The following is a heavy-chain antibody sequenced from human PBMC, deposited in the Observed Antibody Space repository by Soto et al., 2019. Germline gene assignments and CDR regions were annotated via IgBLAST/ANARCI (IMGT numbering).Heavy chain of an antibody. Sequence: EVQLLESGGGLVQPGGSLRLSCAASGFTFSSYAMSWVRQAPGKGLEWVSIISTSGYSTFYADSVKGRFTISRDNSKNTLYLQVNSLTAEDTAVYYCAKHFVNGEVDYWGQGPLVTVSS. V-gene: IGHV3-23*01. CDR1: GFTFSSYA. CDR3: AKHFVNGEVDY. D-gene: IGHD3-10*01. CDR2: ISTSGYST. J-gene: IGHJ4*02.